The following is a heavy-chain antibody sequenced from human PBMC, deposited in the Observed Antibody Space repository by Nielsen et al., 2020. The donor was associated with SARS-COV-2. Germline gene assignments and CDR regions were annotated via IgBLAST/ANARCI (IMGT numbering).Heavy chain of an antibody. CDR3: AKHTDYGDDAFDI. CDR1: GFTFSSYA. V-gene: IGHV3-30*04. Sequence: GESLKISCAASGFTFSSYAMHWVRQAPGKGLEWVAVISYDGSNKYYADSVKGRFTISRDNAKNSLYLQMNSLRAEDTAVYYCAKHTDYGDDAFDIWGQGTMVTVSS. J-gene: IGHJ3*02. CDR2: ISYDGSNK. D-gene: IGHD4-17*01.